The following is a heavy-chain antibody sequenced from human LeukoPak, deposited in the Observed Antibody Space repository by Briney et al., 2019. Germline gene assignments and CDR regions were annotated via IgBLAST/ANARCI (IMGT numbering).Heavy chain of an antibody. CDR2: IQQGGGVT. V-gene: IGHV3-7*04. CDR1: GFTFNIYW. CDR3: ARDCCASGSHDS. J-gene: IGHJ4*02. Sequence: PGGSLRLSCEASGFTFNIYWMNWVRQAPGKGLEWVANIQQGGGVTHYGDSVKGRFTISRDNARNSLYLQMNDLRAEGTAVYYCARDCCASGSHDSWGQGTLVTVSS. D-gene: IGHD3-10*01.